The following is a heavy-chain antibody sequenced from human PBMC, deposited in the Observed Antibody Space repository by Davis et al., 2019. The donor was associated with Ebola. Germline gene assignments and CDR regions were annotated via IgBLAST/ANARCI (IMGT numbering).Heavy chain of an antibody. V-gene: IGHV3-7*01. CDR1: GFTFSSHT. D-gene: IGHD6-13*01. J-gene: IGHJ4*02. CDR3: ARGPSTGNSFTY. Sequence: GGSLRLSCAASGFTFSSHTMSWVRQAPGKGLEWVASLKQDGSEKYYVDSVKGRFTISRDNAENSLSLQMNGLRAEDTAVYYCARGPSTGNSFTYWGQGTLITVSS. CDR2: LKQDGSEK.